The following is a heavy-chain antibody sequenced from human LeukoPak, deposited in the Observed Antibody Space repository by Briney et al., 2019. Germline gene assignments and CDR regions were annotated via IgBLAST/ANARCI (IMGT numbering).Heavy chain of an antibody. Sequence: SETLSLTCTVSGGSISSYYWSWIRQPPGKGLEWIGYIYYSGSTNYNPSLKSRVTISVDTSKNQFSLKLSSVTAADTAVYYCARGRIPYYYDSTSSFQHWGQGTLVTVSS. CDR2: IYYSGST. D-gene: IGHD3-22*01. V-gene: IGHV4-59*12. CDR1: GGSISSYY. J-gene: IGHJ1*01. CDR3: ARGRIPYYYDSTSSFQH.